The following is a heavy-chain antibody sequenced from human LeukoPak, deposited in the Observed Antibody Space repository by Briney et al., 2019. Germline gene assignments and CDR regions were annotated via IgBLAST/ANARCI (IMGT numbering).Heavy chain of an antibody. CDR2: NYSSWST. CDR3: ARESNGDYSDY. Sequence: SETLSLTYTVSSGSISSYYWSWIRQPPGKGLEWIGYNYSSWSTSYNPSLKSRVTIAIDTSKNQFSLKVKSVTAADTAVYYCARESNGDYSDYWGQGTLVTVSS. CDR1: SGSISSYY. V-gene: IGHV4-59*01. D-gene: IGHD4-17*01. J-gene: IGHJ4*02.